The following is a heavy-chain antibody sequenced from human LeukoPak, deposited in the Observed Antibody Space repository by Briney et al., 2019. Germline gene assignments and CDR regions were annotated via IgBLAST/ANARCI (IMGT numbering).Heavy chain of an antibody. Sequence: ASVKVSCKASGYTFTSYDINWVRQATGQGLEWMGWMNPNSGNTGYAQKFQGRVTMTRNTSISTAYMELSSLRSEDTAVYYCARLGCSSTSCSYNNWFDPWGRGTLVTVSS. CDR2: MNPNSGNT. CDR3: ARLGCSSTSCSYNNWFDP. J-gene: IGHJ5*02. D-gene: IGHD2-2*01. CDR1: GYTFTSYD. V-gene: IGHV1-8*01.